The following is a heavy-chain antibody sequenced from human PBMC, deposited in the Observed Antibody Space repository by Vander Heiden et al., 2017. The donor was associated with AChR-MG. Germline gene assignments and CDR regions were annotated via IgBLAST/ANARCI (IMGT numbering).Heavy chain of an antibody. CDR1: GFTFSSYA. V-gene: IGHV3-23*01. Sequence: EVQLLESGGGLVQPGGSLRLSCAASGFTFSSYAMSWFRQAPGKGLEWVSAISGSGGSTYYADSVKGRFTISRDNSKNTLYLQMNSLRAEDTAVYYCAKEEDIVVVPAAIYSPWGQGTLVTVSS. CDR3: AKEEDIVVVPAAIYSP. CDR2: ISGSGGST. D-gene: IGHD2-2*01. J-gene: IGHJ5*02.